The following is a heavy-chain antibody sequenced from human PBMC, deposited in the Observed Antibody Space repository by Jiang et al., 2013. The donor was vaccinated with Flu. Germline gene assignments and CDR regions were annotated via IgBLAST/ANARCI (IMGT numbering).Heavy chain of an antibody. V-gene: IGHV2-5*02. J-gene: IGHJ4*02. Sequence: KPTQTLTLTCTFSGFSLQTHGVGVGWLRQPPGKALEWLALLYWDDDKKYSPSLKTRLNITKDTSKNQVVLTMTNVDPVDTATYYCGHRGRGFGEFGFDYWGQGILVTVSS. CDR3: GHRGRGFGEFGFDY. D-gene: IGHD3-10*01. CDR2: LYWDDDK. CDR1: GFSLQTHGVG.